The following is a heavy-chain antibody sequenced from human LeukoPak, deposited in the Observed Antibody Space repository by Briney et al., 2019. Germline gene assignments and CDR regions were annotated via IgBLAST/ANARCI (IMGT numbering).Heavy chain of an antibody. CDR1: GFTFSSYA. J-gene: IGHJ4*02. CDR3: AKWTMVRGVLDY. Sequence: GGSLRLSCAASGFTFSSYAMSWVRQAPGKGLEWVSAISGSGGSTYYADSVKGRFTISRDNSENTLYLQMNSLRAEDTAVYYCAKWTMVRGVLDYWGQGTLVTVSS. CDR2: ISGSGGST. V-gene: IGHV3-23*01. D-gene: IGHD3-10*01.